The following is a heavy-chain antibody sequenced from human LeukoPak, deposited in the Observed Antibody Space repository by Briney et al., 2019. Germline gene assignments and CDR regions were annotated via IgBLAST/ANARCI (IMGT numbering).Heavy chain of an antibody. CDR2: IYYSGST. V-gene: IGHV4-30-4*01. D-gene: IGHD6-19*01. Sequence: SETLSLTCTVSGGSISSGDYSWSWIRQPPGKGLEWIGYIYYSGSTYYNPSLKSRVTISVDTSKNQFSLKLSSVTAADTAVYYCARDIAVASFDYWGQGTLVTVSS. CDR3: ARDIAVASFDY. J-gene: IGHJ4*02. CDR1: GGSISSGDYS.